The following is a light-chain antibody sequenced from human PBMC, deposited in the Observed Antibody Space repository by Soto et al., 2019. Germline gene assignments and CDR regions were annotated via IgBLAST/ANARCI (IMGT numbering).Light chain of an antibody. Sequence: EIVLAQSPATLSLSPGKRATLSCRASQSVSSSLAWYQQKPGQAPRLLIYDASNRATGIPARFSGSGSGTDFTLPISSLEPEDFALYYCQQRTNWPITFGQGTRLEIK. J-gene: IGKJ5*01. V-gene: IGKV3-11*01. CDR3: QQRTNWPIT. CDR1: QSVSSS. CDR2: DAS.